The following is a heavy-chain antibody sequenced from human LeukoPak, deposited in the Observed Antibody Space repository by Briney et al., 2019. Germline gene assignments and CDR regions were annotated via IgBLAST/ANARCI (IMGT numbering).Heavy chain of an antibody. D-gene: IGHD2-2*01. Sequence: SVKVSCKASGGTFSSYAISWVRQAPGQGLEWMGGIIPIFGTANYAQKFQGRVTITADESTRTAYMELSSLRSEDTAVYYCARGDLLGVVVPAAAYYFDYWGQGTLVTVSS. CDR3: ARGDLLGVVVPAAAYYFDY. CDR1: GGTFSSYA. CDR2: IIPIFGTA. V-gene: IGHV1-69*13. J-gene: IGHJ4*02.